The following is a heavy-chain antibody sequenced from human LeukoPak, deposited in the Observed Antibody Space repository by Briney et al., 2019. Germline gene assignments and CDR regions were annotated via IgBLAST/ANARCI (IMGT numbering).Heavy chain of an antibody. J-gene: IGHJ5*02. V-gene: IGHV4-39*07. D-gene: IGHD3-22*01. CDR1: GGSVSSSSYY. CDR2: LYYSGTT. CDR3: ARADTYYYESSAYRQDNWFDP. Sequence: PSETLSLTCTVSGGSVSSSSYYWGWIRQPPGKGLEWIGSLYYSGTTYYNPSLKSRVTISVDTSKNQFSLKLSSVTAADTAVYYCARADTYYYESSAYRQDNWFDPWGQGTLVTVSS.